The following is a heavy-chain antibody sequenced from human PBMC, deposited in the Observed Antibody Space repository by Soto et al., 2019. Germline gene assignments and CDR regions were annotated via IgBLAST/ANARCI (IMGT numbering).Heavy chain of an antibody. D-gene: IGHD1-26*01. CDR3: ARDRSQAGMDV. V-gene: IGHV3-66*01. CDR2: TYIGGST. Sequence: EVQLVESGGGLVQPGGSLRLSCAASRFSVSDNYMNWVRQAPGKGLEWVSVTYIGGSTYYADSVKGRFTISRDNSKNTLSLQMNSLRAEDTAVYYCARDRSQAGMDVWGQGTTVTVSS. J-gene: IGHJ6*02. CDR1: RFSVSDNY.